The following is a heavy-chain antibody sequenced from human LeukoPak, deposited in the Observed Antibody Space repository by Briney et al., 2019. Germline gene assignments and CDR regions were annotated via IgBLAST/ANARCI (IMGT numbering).Heavy chain of an antibody. D-gene: IGHD3-16*01. CDR2: IYTSGST. CDR3: ARGRYGPRLGN. V-gene: IGHV4-4*07. J-gene: IGHJ4*02. CDR1: GGSISSYY. Sequence: SETLSLTCTVSGGSISSYYWSWIRQPAGKGLEWIGRIYTSGSTSYNPSLNSRVIMSVDRSKNQFSLRLTSVTAADTAVYYCARGRYGPRLGNWGQGTLVTVSS.